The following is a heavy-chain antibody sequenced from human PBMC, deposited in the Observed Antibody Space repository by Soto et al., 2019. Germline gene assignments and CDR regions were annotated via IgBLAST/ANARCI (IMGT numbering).Heavy chain of an antibody. CDR2: INPNSGGT. CDR1: GYTFTGYY. V-gene: IGHV1-2*04. Sequence: ASVKVSCKASGYTFTGYYMHWVRQAPGQGLEWMGWINPNSGGTNYAQKFQGWVTMTRDTSISTAYMELSRLRSDDTAVYYCARDGEITVTTFGAPYYCMDVWGQGTTVSVSS. D-gene: IGHD4-17*01. CDR3: ARDGEITVTTFGAPYYCMDV. J-gene: IGHJ6*02.